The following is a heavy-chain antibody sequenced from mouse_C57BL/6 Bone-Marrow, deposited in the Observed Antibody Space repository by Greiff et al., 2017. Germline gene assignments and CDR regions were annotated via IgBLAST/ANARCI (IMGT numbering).Heavy chain of an antibody. CDR3: ARGHYYGTWFAY. V-gene: IGHV3-6*01. CDR1: GYSITSGYY. J-gene: IGHJ3*01. CDR2: ISYDGSN. Sequence: EVKLMESGPGLVKPSQSLSLTCSVTGYSITSGYYWNWIRQFPGNKLEWMGYISYDGSNNYNPSLKNRISITRDTSKNQFFLKLKSVTTEDTATYYCARGHYYGTWFAYWGQGTLVTVSA. D-gene: IGHD1-1*01.